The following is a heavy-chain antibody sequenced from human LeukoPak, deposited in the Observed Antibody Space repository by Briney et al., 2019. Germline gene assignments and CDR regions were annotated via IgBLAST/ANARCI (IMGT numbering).Heavy chain of an antibody. D-gene: IGHD1-26*01. J-gene: IGHJ6*02. CDR2: ISYDGSNK. Sequence: GGSLRLSCAASGFTFSSYAMHWVRQAPGKGLEWVAVISYDGSNKYYADSVKGRFTISRDNSKNTLYLQMNSLRAGDTAVYYCARVKRVGAIDYYYYYGMDVWGQGTTVTVSS. CDR1: GFTFSSYA. V-gene: IGHV3-30*04. CDR3: ARVKRVGAIDYYYYYGMDV.